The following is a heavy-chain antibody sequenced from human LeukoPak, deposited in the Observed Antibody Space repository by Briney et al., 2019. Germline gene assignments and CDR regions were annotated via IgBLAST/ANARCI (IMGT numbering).Heavy chain of an antibody. CDR3: AASRYCSGGSCYPRFDY. V-gene: IGHV3-48*03. D-gene: IGHD2-15*01. Sequence: PGGSLRLSCAASGFTFSSYEMNWVRQAPGKGLEWVSYISSSGTTIYYADSVKGRFTISRDNSKNTLYLQMNSLRAEDTAVYYCAASRYCSGGSCYPRFDYWGQGTLVTVSS. CDR2: ISSSGTTI. CDR1: GFTFSSYE. J-gene: IGHJ4*02.